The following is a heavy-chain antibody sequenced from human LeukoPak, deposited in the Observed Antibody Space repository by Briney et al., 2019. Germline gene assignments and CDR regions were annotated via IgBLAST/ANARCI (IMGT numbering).Heavy chain of an antibody. CDR1: GGSINNYY. Sequence: SETLSLTCTVSGGSINNYYWTWIRQPPGKGLDWIASIYYTGKTDYNPSLKSRVTISVDTSKNQFSLNLSSVTAADTAVYYCAKFEGLGGPRYYFDFWGQGTLVTVSS. D-gene: IGHD3-16*01. CDR2: IYYTGKT. V-gene: IGHV4-59*08. CDR3: AKFEGLGGPRYYFDF. J-gene: IGHJ4*02.